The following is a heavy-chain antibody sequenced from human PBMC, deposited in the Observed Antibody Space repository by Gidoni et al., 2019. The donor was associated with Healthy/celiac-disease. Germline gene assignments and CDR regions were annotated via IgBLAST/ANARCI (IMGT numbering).Heavy chain of an antibody. D-gene: IGHD3-22*01. CDR3: ARLVEYYDSSGYPDY. CDR1: AGSISSSSYY. V-gene: IGHV4-39*01. Sequence: QLQLQESGPGLVKPSETLSLPCTVSAGSISSSSYYWGWIRQPPGKGLEWIGSIYYSGSTYYNPSLKSRVTISVDTSKNQFSLKLSAVTAADTAVYYCARLVEYYDSSGYPDYWGQGTLVTVSS. CDR2: IYYSGST. J-gene: IGHJ4*02.